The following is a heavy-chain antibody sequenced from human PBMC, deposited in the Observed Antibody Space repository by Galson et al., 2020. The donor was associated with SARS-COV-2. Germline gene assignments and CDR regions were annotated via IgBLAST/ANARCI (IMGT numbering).Heavy chain of an antibody. V-gene: IGHV4-30-2*01. CDR1: GTSISSGSYS. D-gene: IGHD4-17*01. CDR3: VRLHYGEYAPEAFDI. CDR2: ISHSGGT. J-gene: IGHJ3*02. Sequence: SETLSLTCAVSGTSISSGSYSCNWIRQPPGKGLEWIGYISHSGGTYYNPSLKSRVTISGDRSKNQFSLRLSSVTAADTAVYYCVRLHYGEYAPEAFDIWGPGTRVTVAS.